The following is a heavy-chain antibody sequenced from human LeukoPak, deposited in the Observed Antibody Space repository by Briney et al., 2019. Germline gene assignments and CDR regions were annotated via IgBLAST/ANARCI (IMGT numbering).Heavy chain of an antibody. D-gene: IGHD6-19*01. V-gene: IGHV3-23*01. CDR2: FSGGGGGT. J-gene: IGHJ4*02. CDR1: ATSGLTFSNSA. CDR3: AKDGKVYGSGWSRVFDY. Sequence: GGSLRLSCATSATSGLTFSNSAMSWVRQAPGKGLEWVSTFSGGGGGTYYADSVKGRFTISRDNSKNTLYLQMNSLRAEDTAVYYCAKDGKVYGSGWSRVFDYWGQGTLVTVSS.